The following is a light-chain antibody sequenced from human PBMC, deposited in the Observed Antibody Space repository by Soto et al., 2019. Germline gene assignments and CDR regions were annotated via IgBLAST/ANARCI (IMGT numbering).Light chain of an antibody. V-gene: IGKV1-5*01. CDR2: RAS. CDR1: QSVSGW. Sequence: DIQMTQSPSTLSASVGDTVTVTCRASQSVSGWLAWYQQKPGKAPKLLIFRASTLQSGVPSRFSGGGSGTDFTLTINRLQPEDFATYYCLQYNGYYRTFGQGTKVDIK. CDR3: LQYNGYYRT. J-gene: IGKJ1*01.